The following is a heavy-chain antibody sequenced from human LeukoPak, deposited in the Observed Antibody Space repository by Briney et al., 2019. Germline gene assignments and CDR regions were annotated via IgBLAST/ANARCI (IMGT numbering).Heavy chain of an antibody. CDR2: IWYDGSNK. CDR3: AKERRGSNYFYGMDV. D-gene: IGHD3-10*01. J-gene: IGHJ6*02. V-gene: IGHV3-33*06. Sequence: GGSLRLSCAASGFTFSSYGMHWVRQAPGKGLEWVAVIWYDGSNKYYADSVKGRFTISRDNSKNTLYLQMSSLRAEDTAVYYCAKERRGSNYFYGMDVWGQGTTVTVSS. CDR1: GFTFSSYG.